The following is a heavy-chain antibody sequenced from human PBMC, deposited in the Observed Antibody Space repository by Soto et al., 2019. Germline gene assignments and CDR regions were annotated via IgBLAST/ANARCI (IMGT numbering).Heavy chain of an antibody. CDR3: STVAGVFRGLTCDYYFDS. Sequence: RLSCASSEFTFRDYCVSRVRQAPGKGQECVSSITASCGSIYYADSVKGRFTTSRDNSKNTLYLQMNSLRAEDTALYYCSTVAGVFRGLTCDYYFDSWGQGTLVTVSS. D-gene: IGHD3-10*01. CDR2: ITASCGSI. J-gene: IGHJ4*02. CDR1: EFTFRDYC. V-gene: IGHV3-23*01.